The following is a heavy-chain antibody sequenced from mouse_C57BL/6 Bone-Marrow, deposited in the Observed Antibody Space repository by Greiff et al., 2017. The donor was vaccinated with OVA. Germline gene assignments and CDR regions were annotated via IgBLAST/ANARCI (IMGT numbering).Heavy chain of an antibody. CDR1: GFTFSSYG. CDR2: ISSGGSYT. D-gene: IGHD1-1*01. V-gene: IGHV5-6*01. J-gene: IGHJ1*03. Sequence: EVQLVESGGDLVKPGGSLKLSCAASGFTFSSYGMSWVRQTPDKRLEWVATISSGGSYTYYPDSVKGRFTISRDNAKNTLYLQMSSLKSEDTAMYYCASGSSTYWYFDVGGTGTTVTVSS. CDR3: ASGSSTYWYFDV.